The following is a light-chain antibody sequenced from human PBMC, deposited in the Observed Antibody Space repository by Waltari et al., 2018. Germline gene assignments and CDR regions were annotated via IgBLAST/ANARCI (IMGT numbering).Light chain of an antibody. CDR3: ERYNDWPRT. CDR2: GAS. V-gene: IGKV3-15*01. J-gene: IGKJ1*01. CDR1: QTIGSN. Sequence: VMTLSPATLSVSPGAGATASCRASQTIGSNLAWYQRKRGQAPRLLVPGASARATGWPARFSGNGSGTGFTRSINSLQSEEFAIYYCERYNDWPRTCGQGTKVEVE.